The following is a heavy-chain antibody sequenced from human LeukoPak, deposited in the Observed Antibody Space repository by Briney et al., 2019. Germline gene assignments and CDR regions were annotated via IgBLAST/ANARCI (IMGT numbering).Heavy chain of an antibody. CDR2: IYYSGST. Sequence: SETLSLTCTVSGGSISSYYWSWIPQPPGKGLEWIGYIYYSGSTNYNPSLKSRVTISVDTSKNQFSLKLSSVTAADTAVYYCAREKKGIDYWGQGTLVTVSS. CDR3: AREKKGIDY. J-gene: IGHJ4*02. V-gene: IGHV4-59*01. CDR1: GGSISSYY.